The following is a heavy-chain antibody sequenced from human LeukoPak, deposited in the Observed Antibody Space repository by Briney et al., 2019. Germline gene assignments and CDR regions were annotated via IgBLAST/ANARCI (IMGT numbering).Heavy chain of an antibody. CDR2: ISAYNGNT. CDR1: GYTFTSYG. V-gene: IGHV1-18*01. CDR3: ARNRYMAVVPAATQYYYYMDV. Sequence: ASVKVSCKASGYTFTSYGISWVRQAPGQGPEWMGWISAYNGNTNYAQKLQGRVTMTTDTSTSTAYMELRSLRSDDTAVYYCARNRYMAVVPAATQYYYYMDVWGKGTTVTVSS. D-gene: IGHD2-2*01. J-gene: IGHJ6*03.